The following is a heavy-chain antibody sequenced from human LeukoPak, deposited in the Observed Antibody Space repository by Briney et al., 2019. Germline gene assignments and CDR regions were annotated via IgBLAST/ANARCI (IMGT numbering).Heavy chain of an antibody. Sequence: PGGSLRLSCIASGFTLANYAMTWVRQAPGKGLEWVSAISDSGGDTYHADSVKGRFTISRDNSKNTLYLQMNSLRAEDTAVYYCARGRSGSYYDYWGQGTLVTVSS. CDR1: GFTLANYA. J-gene: IGHJ4*02. D-gene: IGHD1-26*01. V-gene: IGHV3-23*01. CDR2: ISDSGGDT. CDR3: ARGRSGSYYDY.